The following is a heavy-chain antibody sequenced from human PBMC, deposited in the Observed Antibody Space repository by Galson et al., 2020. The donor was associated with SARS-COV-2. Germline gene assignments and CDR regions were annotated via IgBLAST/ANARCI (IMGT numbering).Heavy chain of an antibody. D-gene: IGHD3-22*01. Sequence: ASVKVSCKVSGYTLTELSMHWVRQAPGKGFEWMGGFDPEDGETIYAQKFQGRVTMTEDTSTDTAYMELSSLRSEDTAVYYCATATPITMTGWFDPWGQGTLVTVSS. CDR3: ATATPITMTGWFDP. J-gene: IGHJ5*02. CDR1: GYTLTELS. V-gene: IGHV1-24*01. CDR2: FDPEDGET.